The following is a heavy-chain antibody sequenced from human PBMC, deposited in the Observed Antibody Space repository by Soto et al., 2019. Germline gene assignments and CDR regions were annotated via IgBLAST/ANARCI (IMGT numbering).Heavy chain of an antibody. D-gene: IGHD6-25*01. CDR3: AGQTFTIAAASYGRSNWFDP. Sequence: PSETLSLTCSASGGSITSSSHFWGWVRQPPGKGLEWIGTIYFTGNTYYTPSLKSRLTRSIDTSKNEFSLRLNSVTAADTVVYYCAGQTFTIAAASYGRSNWFDPWGPGTLVTVSS. CDR1: GGSITSSSHF. CDR2: IYFTGNT. V-gene: IGHV4-39*01. J-gene: IGHJ5*02.